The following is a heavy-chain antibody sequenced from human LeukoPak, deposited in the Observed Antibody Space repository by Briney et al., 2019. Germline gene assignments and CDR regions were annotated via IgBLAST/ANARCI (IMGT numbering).Heavy chain of an antibody. CDR2: IYYSGST. V-gene: IGHV4-59*01. J-gene: IGHJ4*02. D-gene: IGHD2-8*01. Sequence: EWIGYIYYSGSTNYNPSLKSRVTISVDTSKNQFSLKLSSVTAADTAVYYCARNVYGLPSYWGQGTLVTVSS. CDR3: ARNVYGLPSY.